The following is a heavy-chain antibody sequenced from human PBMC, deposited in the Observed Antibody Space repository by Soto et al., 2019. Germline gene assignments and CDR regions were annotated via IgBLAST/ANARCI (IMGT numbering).Heavy chain of an antibody. CDR2: IDWDDDK. Sequence: RVSGSYAGEPTQTLTLTCSFSGFSLNTAGMRVSWVRQAPGKALEWLARIDWDDDKFYNTSLKARLTISKDTSKSQVVLTLTNMDPVDTATYYCARIRDYYTSGRYYVFDYWGQGTLVTVSS. V-gene: IGHV2-70*17. D-gene: IGHD3-10*01. CDR3: ARIRDYYTSGRYYVFDY. J-gene: IGHJ4*02. CDR1: GFSLNTAGMR.